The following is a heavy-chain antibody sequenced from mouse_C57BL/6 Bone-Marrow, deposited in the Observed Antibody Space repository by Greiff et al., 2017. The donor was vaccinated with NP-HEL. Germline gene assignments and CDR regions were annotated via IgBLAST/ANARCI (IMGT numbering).Heavy chain of an antibody. CDR1: GFSLTSYG. Sequence: VKLVESGPGLVQPSQSLSITCTVSGFSLTSYGVHWVRQSPGKGLAWLGVIWSGGSTDYNAAFISRLSISKDNSKGQVFFKMNSLQADDTAIYYCARKETTVDHCDVWGTGTTVTVSS. V-gene: IGHV2-2*01. CDR2: IWSGGST. D-gene: IGHD1-1*01. J-gene: IGHJ1*03. CDR3: ARKETTVDHCDV.